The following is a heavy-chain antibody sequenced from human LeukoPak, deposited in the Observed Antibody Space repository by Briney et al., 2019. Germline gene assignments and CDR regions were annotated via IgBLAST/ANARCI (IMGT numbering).Heavy chain of an antibody. J-gene: IGHJ4*02. V-gene: IGHV3-15*01. Sequence: GESLTLSCTASGYTFSSSWMNWVRQAPGTGLEWIGSIKRIIDGGTIDYAAPVKGRFTVSRDDSINTLFLQMSSLKTEDTAVYYCAAQEGCGDLRYWGPGTMVTVSS. D-gene: IGHD4-17*01. CDR3: AAQEGCGDLRY. CDR2: IKRIIDGGTI. CDR1: GYTFSSSW.